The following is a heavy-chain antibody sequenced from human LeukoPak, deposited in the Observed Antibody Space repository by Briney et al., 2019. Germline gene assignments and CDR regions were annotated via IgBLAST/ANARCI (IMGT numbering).Heavy chain of an antibody. CDR2: ISSSGSTI. Sequence: GGSLRLSCAASGFTFSDYYMSWIRQAPGKGLEWVSYISSSGSTIYYADSVKGRFTISRDNAKNSLYLQMNSLRAEDTAVYYCARDVGQYYYDSSGYYPSCGYWGQGTLSPSPQ. V-gene: IGHV3-11*04. CDR1: GFTFSDYY. D-gene: IGHD3-22*01. J-gene: IGHJ4*02. CDR3: ARDVGQYYYDSSGYYPSCGY.